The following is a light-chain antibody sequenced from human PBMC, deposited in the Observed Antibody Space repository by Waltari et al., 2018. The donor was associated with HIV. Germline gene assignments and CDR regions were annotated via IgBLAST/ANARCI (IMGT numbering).Light chain of an antibody. CDR2: RDY. CDR3: VAWDDSLSGYV. V-gene: IGLV1-47*01. Sequence: QSVLTQPPSASGTLGQSVTISCPGSSSNVGSKPVYRFQQVSGTAPKLLIYRDYQRRSGIPDRFSGSKSGASASLTISGLRSEDEADYYCVAWDDSLSGYVFGTGTKVSVL. J-gene: IGLJ1*01. CDR1: SSNVGSKP.